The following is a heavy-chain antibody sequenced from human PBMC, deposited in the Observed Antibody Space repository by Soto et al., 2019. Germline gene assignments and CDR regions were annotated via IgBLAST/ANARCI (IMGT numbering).Heavy chain of an antibody. CDR1: GGTFSSYT. CDR2: IIPILGIA. CDR3: ARVIAAAGNADY. D-gene: IGHD6-13*01. Sequence: ASVKVSCKASGGTFSSYTISWVRQAPGQGLEWMGRIIPILGIANYAQKFQGRVTITAGKPTSTAYMELSSLRSEDTAVYYCARVIAAAGNADYWGQGTLVTVSS. J-gene: IGHJ4*02. V-gene: IGHV1-69*02.